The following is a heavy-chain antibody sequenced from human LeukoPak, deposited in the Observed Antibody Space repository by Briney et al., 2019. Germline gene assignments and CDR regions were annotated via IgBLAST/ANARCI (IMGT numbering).Heavy chain of an antibody. J-gene: IGHJ4*02. V-gene: IGHV3-48*01. CDR2: INNDRSSI. CDR3: ARDRGMSIAAEGPLDY. Sequence: GGSLRLSCAASGFTFSGYSMNWVRQAPGKGLEWISYINNDRSSIADSVKGRFTISRDNAENSLFLQMNSLRAEDTAVYYCARDRGMSIAAEGPLDYWGQGTLVTVSS. CDR1: GFTFSGYS. D-gene: IGHD6-13*01.